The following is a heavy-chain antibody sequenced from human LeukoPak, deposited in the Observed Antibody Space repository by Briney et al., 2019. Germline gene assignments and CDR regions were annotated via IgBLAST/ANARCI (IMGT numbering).Heavy chain of an antibody. CDR2: ISDSGDST. J-gene: IGHJ6*03. Sequence: GGSLRLSCAASGFTFSTYVMTWVRQAPGKGLEWISVISDSGDSTYYADSVKGRFTISRDNSKNTLYLQMNSLRAEDTALYYCAKEKGFSSPCYYYYMDVWGKGTTVTVSS. V-gene: IGHV3-23*01. CDR1: GFTFSTYV. CDR3: AKEKGFSSPCYYYYMDV. D-gene: IGHD6-13*01.